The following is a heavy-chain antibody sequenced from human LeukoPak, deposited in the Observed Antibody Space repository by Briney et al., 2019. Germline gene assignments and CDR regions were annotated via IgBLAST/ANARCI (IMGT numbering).Heavy chain of an antibody. CDR1: GGSISSSNYY. J-gene: IGHJ4*02. CDR2: IYYSGTT. Sequence: SETLSLTCTVSGGSISSSNYYWGWIRQPPGKGLEWVGSIYYSGTTYYSSSLKSRVIISVDTSKNQFSLKLSSVTATDTAVYYCARHEAQDFDYWGQGTLVTVSS. CDR3: ARHEAQDFDY. V-gene: IGHV4-39*01.